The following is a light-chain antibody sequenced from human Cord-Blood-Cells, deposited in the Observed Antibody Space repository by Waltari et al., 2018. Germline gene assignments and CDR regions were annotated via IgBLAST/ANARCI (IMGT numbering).Light chain of an antibody. CDR1: QSVSSN. V-gene: IGKV3-15*01. Sequence: EIVMTQSPATLSVSPGERATLSCRASQSVSSNLAWYQQKPGQAPRLLISGASTRATGSPARFSGSGSGTEFTLTISSLQSEDFAVYYCQQYNNWPPWTFGQGTKVEIK. CDR2: GAS. J-gene: IGKJ1*01. CDR3: QQYNNWPPWT.